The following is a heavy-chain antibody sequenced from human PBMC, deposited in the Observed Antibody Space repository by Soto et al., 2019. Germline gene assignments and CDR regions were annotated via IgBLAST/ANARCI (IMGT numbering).Heavy chain of an antibody. D-gene: IGHD1-1*01. Sequence: EVQLVESGGGLVQPEGSLRLSCAASGFNVYSFDRYWMHWVRQAPGKGLVWISLLDGDGSNTAYADSVKGRFTISRDNAKNMLYLQMNSLRVEDTAVYYCATDEGYKPRSWGQGTLVTVSS. CDR2: LDGDGSNT. J-gene: IGHJ4*02. V-gene: IGHV3-74*01. CDR3: ATDEGYKPRS. CDR1: GFNVYSFDRYW.